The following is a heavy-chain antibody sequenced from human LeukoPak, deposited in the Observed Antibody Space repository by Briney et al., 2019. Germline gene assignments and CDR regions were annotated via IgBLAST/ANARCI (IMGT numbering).Heavy chain of an antibody. D-gene: IGHD3-22*01. CDR2: INHSGST. Sequence: SETLSLTCTVSGGSISSSSYYWGWIRQPPGKGLEWIGEINHSGSTNYNPSLKSRVTISVDTSKNQFSLKLSSVTAADTAVYYCARDRITMIPRGWFDPWGQGTLVTVSS. J-gene: IGHJ5*02. CDR1: GGSISSSSYY. V-gene: IGHV4-39*07. CDR3: ARDRITMIPRGWFDP.